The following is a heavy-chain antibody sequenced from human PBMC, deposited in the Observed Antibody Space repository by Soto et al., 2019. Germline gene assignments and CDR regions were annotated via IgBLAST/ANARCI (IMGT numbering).Heavy chain of an antibody. V-gene: IGHV1-46*01. D-gene: IGHD6-13*01. CDR1: GYTFTHYY. CDR2: INPSGGST. CDR3: ARDLAAADY. Sequence: ASVKVSCKASGYTFTHYYIHWVRQAPGQGLEWMGMINPSGGSTDYAQKFQGRVTMTTDTSTTTVYMELSSLRSDDTAVYYCARDLAAADYWGQGTLVTVSS. J-gene: IGHJ4*02.